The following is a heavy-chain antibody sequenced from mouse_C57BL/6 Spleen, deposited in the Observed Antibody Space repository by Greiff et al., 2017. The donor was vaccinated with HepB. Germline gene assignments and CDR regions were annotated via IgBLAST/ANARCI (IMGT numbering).Heavy chain of an antibody. CDR1: GYTFTDYY. J-gene: IGHJ2*01. CDR3: AREFGETYFDY. CDR2: INPYNGGT. D-gene: IGHD3-1*01. V-gene: IGHV1-19*01. Sequence: EVQLQQSGPVLVKPGASVKMSCKASGYTFTDYYMNWVKQSHGKSLEWIGVINPYNGGTSYNQKFKGKATLTVDKSSSTAYMELNSLTSEDSAVYYCAREFGETYFDYWGQGTTLTVSS.